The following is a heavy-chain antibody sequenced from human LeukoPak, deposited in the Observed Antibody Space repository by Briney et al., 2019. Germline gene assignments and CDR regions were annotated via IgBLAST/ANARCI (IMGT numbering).Heavy chain of an antibody. CDR2: INHSGST. J-gene: IGHJ4*02. V-gene: IGHV4-34*01. D-gene: IGHD2-2*01. CDR1: GGSFSGYY. CDR3: ARGLPGRRYCSSTSCYSGYFDY. Sequence: SETLSLTCAVYGGSFSGYYWSWIRQPPGKGLEWIGEINHSGSTNYNPSLKSRVTISVDTSKNQFSLKLSSVTAADTAVYYCARGLPGRRYCSSTSCYSGYFDYWGQGTLVTVSS.